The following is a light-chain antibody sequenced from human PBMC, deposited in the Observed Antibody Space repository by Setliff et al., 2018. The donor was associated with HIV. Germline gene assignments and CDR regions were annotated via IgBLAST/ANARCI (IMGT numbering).Light chain of an antibody. J-gene: IGLJ1*01. CDR3: NSYAGSNNGV. CDR2: EVN. CDR1: SANNY. Sequence: SALAQPPSASGSPGQSVTISCTGTSANNYVSWYQQHPGKAPKLMIYEVNRRPSGVPDRFSGSKSGSTASLTVSGLQAEDEADYYCNSYAGSNNGVFGTGTKVTVL. V-gene: IGLV2-8*01.